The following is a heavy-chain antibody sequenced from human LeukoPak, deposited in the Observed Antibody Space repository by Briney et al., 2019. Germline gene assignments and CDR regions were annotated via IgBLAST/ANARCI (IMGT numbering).Heavy chain of an antibody. CDR3: ARVALRGSDELLWFGELLWSDY. Sequence: GASVKVSCKASGYTFTSYGISWVRQAPGQGLEWMGWISAYNGNTNYAQKLHGIVTMTTDTSTSTAYMELRSLRSDDTAVYYCARVALRGSDELLWFGELLWSDYWGQGTLVTVSS. J-gene: IGHJ4*02. CDR1: GYTFTSYG. V-gene: IGHV1-18*01. D-gene: IGHD3-10*01. CDR2: ISAYNGNT.